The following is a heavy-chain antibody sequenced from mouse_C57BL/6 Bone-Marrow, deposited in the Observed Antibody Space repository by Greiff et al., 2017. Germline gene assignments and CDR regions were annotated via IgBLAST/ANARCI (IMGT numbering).Heavy chain of an antibody. J-gene: IGHJ4*01. D-gene: IGHD1-1*01. Sequence: VQLQQSGPELVKPGASVKISCKASGYTFTDYYMNWVKQSHGKSLEWIGDINTNNGGTSYNQKFKGKATLTVDTSASTAYMELRSLTSEDSAVYYCARWTIYYYCSNLLFYAMDYCGQGTSVTVSS. V-gene: IGHV1-26*01. CDR1: GYTFTDYY. CDR2: INTNNGGT. CDR3: ARWTIYYYCSNLLFYAMDY.